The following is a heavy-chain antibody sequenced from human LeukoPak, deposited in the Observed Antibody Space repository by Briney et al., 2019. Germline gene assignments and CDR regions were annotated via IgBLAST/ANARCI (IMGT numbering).Heavy chain of an antibody. CDR3: VRDSSGLY. CDR2: INGDGTVT. CDR1: GFTLSNHW. V-gene: IGHV3-74*01. J-gene: IGHJ4*02. Sequence: GGSLRLSCAASGFTLSNHWMYWVRHAPGKGLVGVSNINGDGTVTNYADYVKGRFTISRDNAKNTLCLQMNSLRAEDTAVYYCVRDSSGLYWGQGTLVTVSS.